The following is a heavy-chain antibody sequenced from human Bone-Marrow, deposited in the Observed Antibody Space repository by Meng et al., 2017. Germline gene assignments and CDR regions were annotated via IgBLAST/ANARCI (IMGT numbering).Heavy chain of an antibody. J-gene: IGHJ4*02. Sequence: QVQLRESGPGLVKPSGTLSLTCAVASVSISSTNWWGWVRQPPGKGLEWIGEIHQDGYTNYSPSLKSRVTISVDKSRNQFSLKLNSVTAADTAVYYCARLGPPIAAGDPFDYWGQGTLVTVSS. V-gene: IGHV4-4*02. CDR2: IHQDGYT. CDR3: ARLGPPIAAGDPFDY. CDR1: SVSISSTNW. D-gene: IGHD6-13*01.